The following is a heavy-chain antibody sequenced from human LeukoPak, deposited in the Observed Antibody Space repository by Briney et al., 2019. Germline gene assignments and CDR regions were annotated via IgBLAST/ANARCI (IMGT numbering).Heavy chain of an antibody. V-gene: IGHV1-2*02. J-gene: IGHJ5*02. CDR2: INPNSGDT. CDR3: ARRLGYCTRSSCPPWFDP. Sequence: ASVKVSCKASGYNFIAYYMHWVRQAPGQGLEWMGWINPNSGDTNYIQKFQGRVTMTRDTSNTTAYMELTRITSDDTAVYYCARRLGYCTRSSCPPWFDPWGQGTLVTVSS. CDR1: GYNFIAYY. D-gene: IGHD2-2*03.